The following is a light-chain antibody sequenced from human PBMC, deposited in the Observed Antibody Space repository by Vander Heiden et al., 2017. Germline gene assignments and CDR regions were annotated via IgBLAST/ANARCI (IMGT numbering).Light chain of an antibody. V-gene: IGKV1-5*03. CDR2: TAS. J-gene: IGKJ1*01. CDR1: QNINHW. Sequence: DIQMAQSTSTLSASVGDRVTITCRASQNINHWLAWYQQKPGEAPKLLIYTASNLESGVSSRFSGSGSGTEFTLTISSLQPDDFATYHCQQDNGAPWTFGQGTKVEIK. CDR3: QQDNGAPWT.